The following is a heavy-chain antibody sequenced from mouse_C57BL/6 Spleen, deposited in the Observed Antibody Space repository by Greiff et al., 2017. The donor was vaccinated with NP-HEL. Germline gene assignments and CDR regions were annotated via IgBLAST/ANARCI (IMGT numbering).Heavy chain of an antibody. D-gene: IGHD2-3*01. CDR3: ARSRDGYLDY. J-gene: IGHJ2*01. V-gene: IGHV1-82*01. CDR1: GYAFSSSW. CDR2: IYPGDGDT. Sequence: VHLVESGPELVKPGASVKISCKASGYAFSSSWMNWVKQRPGKGLEWIGRIYPGDGDTNYNGKFKGKATLTADKSSSTAYMQLSSLTSEDSAVYFCARSRDGYLDYWGQGTTLTVSS.